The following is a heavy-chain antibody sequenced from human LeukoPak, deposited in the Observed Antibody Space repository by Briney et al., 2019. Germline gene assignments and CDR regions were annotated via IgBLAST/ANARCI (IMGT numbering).Heavy chain of an antibody. D-gene: IGHD5-18*01. V-gene: IGHV3-23*01. CDR3: AKTEEWVQLWANFDY. Sequence: GGSLRLSCAAPGFTFSSYAMSWVRQAPGKGLEWVSAISGSGGSTYYADSVKGRFTISRDNSKNTLYLQMNSLRAEDTAVYYCAKTEEWVQLWANFDYWGQGTLVTVSS. J-gene: IGHJ4*02. CDR1: GFTFSSYA. CDR2: ISGSGGST.